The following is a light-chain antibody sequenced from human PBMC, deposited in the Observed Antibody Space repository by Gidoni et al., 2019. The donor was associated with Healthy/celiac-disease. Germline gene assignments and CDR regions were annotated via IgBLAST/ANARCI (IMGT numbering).Light chain of an antibody. V-gene: IGKV1-39*01. CDR1: QSIRSY. J-gene: IGKJ1*01. CDR2: AAS. CDR3: QQSYSTPRT. Sequence: DIQMTQSPSSLSAYVGDRVTITCRASQSIRSYLNWYQQKPGKAPKLLIYAASSLQSGVPSRFSGSGSGTDFTLNISSLQHEDFATYYCQQSYSTPRTFGQGTKVEIK.